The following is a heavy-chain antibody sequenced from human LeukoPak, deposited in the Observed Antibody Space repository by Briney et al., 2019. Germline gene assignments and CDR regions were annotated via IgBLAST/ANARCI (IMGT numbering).Heavy chain of an antibody. D-gene: IGHD6-19*01. Sequence: PGGSLRLSCAASVFTFSKYWILWVRQAPGKGLESVSRIKTDGTVTTYADSVKGRFTVSRDNADNTMFLQMNSVRDEDTAVYYCATKQWLAPPPDSWGQGTPVTVSS. CDR1: VFTFSKYW. J-gene: IGHJ4*02. CDR2: IKTDGTVT. CDR3: ATKQWLAPPPDS. V-gene: IGHV3-74*01.